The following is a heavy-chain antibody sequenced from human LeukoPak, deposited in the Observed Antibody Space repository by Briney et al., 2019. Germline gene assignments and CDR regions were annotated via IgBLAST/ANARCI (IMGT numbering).Heavy chain of an antibody. Sequence: SETLSLTCAVYGGSFSGYYWSWIRQPPGKGLEWFGEINHSGSTNDHPSLKSRVTISVDTSKIQFSLKLSSVTAADTAVYYCARGLRTLIAARPSAFDIWGQGTMVTVSS. CDR1: GGSFSGYY. J-gene: IGHJ3*02. D-gene: IGHD6-6*01. CDR3: ARGLRTLIAARPSAFDI. V-gene: IGHV4-34*01. CDR2: INHSGST.